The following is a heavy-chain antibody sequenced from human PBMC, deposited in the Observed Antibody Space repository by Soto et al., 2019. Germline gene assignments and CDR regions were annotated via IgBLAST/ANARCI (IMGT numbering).Heavy chain of an antibody. V-gene: IGHV4-4*07. CDR1: CASIDTYY. Sequence: PSETLSLTCTVSCASIDTYYWTWIRQPAGKGLEWIGLIHTSGSNYYNPSLGSRVTMSEDTSKNHVSLKLTSVTAADTAVYYCVGVGCGRGFDFWGQGTQVTVSS. CDR2: IHTSGSN. CDR3: VGVGCGRGFDF. J-gene: IGHJ4*02. D-gene: IGHD2-15*01.